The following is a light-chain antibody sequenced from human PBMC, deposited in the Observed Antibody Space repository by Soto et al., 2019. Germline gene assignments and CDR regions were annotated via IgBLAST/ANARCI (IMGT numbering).Light chain of an antibody. V-gene: IGKV3-11*01. CDR1: QSVSSY. CDR2: DAS. CDR3: QQYNNWPFT. J-gene: IGKJ3*01. Sequence: EIVLTQSPATLSLSPGERATLSCRASQSVSSYLAWYQQKPGQAPRLLIYDASNRATGIPARFSGSGSGTEFTLTISSLQSEDVAIYSCQQYNNWPFTLGPGTKVDIK.